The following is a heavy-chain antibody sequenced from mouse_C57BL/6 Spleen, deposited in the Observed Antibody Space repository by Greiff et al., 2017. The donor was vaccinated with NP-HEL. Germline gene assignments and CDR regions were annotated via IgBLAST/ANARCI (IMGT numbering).Heavy chain of an antibody. Sequence: VQLQQPGAELVKPGASVKMSCKASGYTFPSYWITWVKQRPGQGLEWIGNIYPGSGSTTYNEKFKGKATLTVDTSSSTAYMQLSSLTSEESAVYYWARRWGKDYWGQGTTLTVSA. J-gene: IGHJ2*01. CDR2: IYPGSGST. CDR1: GYTFPSYW. V-gene: IGHV1-55*01. CDR3: ARRWGKDY. D-gene: IGHD1-1*02.